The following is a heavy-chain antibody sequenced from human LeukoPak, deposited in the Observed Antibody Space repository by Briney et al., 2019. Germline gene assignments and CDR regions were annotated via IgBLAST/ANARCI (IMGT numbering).Heavy chain of an antibody. Sequence: PGGSLRLSCAASGFTFSSYWMTWVRQAPGKGLEWVANIKQDGSENYYVDSMKGRFTISRDNAKDSLYLQMNSLRAEDTAVYYCAKYLAGSSGRLDYWGQGTLVTVSS. CDR2: IKQDGSEN. D-gene: IGHD6-19*01. J-gene: IGHJ4*02. V-gene: IGHV3-7*03. CDR3: AKYLAGSSGRLDY. CDR1: GFTFSSYW.